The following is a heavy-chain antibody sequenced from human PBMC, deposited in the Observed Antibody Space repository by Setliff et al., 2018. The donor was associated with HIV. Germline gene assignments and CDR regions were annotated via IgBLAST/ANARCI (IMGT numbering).Heavy chain of an antibody. Sequence: SETLSLTCTVFGDSISSSSPYWGWVRQPPGKGLEWIGNIYFGGDTFYNPSLKSRLAISVDTSKNQFSLRLSSVTAADTSVYYCVRPQRGRGGGSHFDFWGQGALATVSS. D-gene: IGHD3-16*01. V-gene: IGHV4-39*01. CDR3: VRPQRGRGGGSHFDF. CDR2: IYFGGDT. J-gene: IGHJ4*02. CDR1: GDSISSSSPY.